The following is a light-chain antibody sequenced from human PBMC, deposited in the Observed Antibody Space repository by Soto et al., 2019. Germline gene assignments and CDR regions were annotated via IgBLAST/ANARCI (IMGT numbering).Light chain of an antibody. J-gene: IGKJ5*01. CDR2: DVS. V-gene: IGKV1-13*02. Sequence: AIQLTQSPSSLSASVGDRVTITCRASQDIRRALAWYQQKPGTAPNILIYDVSTLESGVPSRFSGSSSGTDFALTISSLQPVDFATCYCQQFNSYPITFGQGTRLEIK. CDR3: QQFNSYPIT. CDR1: QDIRRA.